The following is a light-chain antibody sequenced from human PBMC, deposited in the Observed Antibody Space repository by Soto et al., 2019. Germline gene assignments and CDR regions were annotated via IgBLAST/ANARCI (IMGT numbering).Light chain of an antibody. Sequence: QSALTQPASVSGSPGQSITISCTGTSSDVGGHNYVSWYRQHPGKAPKLMIYDVSNRPSGVSNRFSGSKSGNTASLTISGLQAEDEAEYYCSSYTTSSTYVFGTGTKLTVL. V-gene: IGLV2-14*03. CDR2: DVS. CDR3: SSYTTSSTYV. J-gene: IGLJ1*01. CDR1: SSDVGGHNY.